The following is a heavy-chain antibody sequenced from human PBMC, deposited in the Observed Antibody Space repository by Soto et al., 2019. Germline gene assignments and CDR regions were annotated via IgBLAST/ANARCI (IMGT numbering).Heavy chain of an antibody. J-gene: IGHJ4*02. D-gene: IGHD6-6*01. CDR3: ARGDSSSAGGYFDY. CDR1: GGSISSGDYY. V-gene: IGHV4-30-4*01. Sequence: SETLSLTCTVSGGSISSGDYYWSWIRQPPGKGLEWIGYIYYSGSTYYNPSLKSRVTISVDTSKNQFSLRLSSVTAADTAVYYCARGDSSSAGGYFDYWGQGTLVTVSS. CDR2: IYYSGST.